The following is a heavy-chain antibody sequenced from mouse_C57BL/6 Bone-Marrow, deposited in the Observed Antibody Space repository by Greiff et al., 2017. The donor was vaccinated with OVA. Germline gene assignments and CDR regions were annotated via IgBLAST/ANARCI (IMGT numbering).Heavy chain of an antibody. Sequence: EVQVVESGGGLVKPGGSLKLSCAASGFTFSSYAMSWVRQPPEKRLEWVATISDGGSYTYYPDNVKGRFTISRDNAKNNLYLQMSHLKSEDTAMYYCAREGIFYFDYWGQGTTLTVSA. CDR1: GFTFSSYA. V-gene: IGHV5-4*01. CDR3: AREGIFYFDY. J-gene: IGHJ2*01. CDR2: ISDGGSYT.